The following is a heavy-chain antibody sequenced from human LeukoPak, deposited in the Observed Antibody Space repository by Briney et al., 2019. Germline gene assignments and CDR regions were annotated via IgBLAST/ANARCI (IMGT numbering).Heavy chain of an antibody. V-gene: IGHV3-30-3*01. Sequence: GGSLRLSCAASGFSFSSYAMHWVRQAPGKGLEWVAVISYDGGNKYYADSVKGRFTISRDNSKNTLYLQMNSLRVEDTAIYYCAKASGRFGVTPSDYWGQGTLVTVSS. CDR3: AKASGRFGVTPSDY. J-gene: IGHJ4*02. D-gene: IGHD3-10*01. CDR2: ISYDGGNK. CDR1: GFSFSSYA.